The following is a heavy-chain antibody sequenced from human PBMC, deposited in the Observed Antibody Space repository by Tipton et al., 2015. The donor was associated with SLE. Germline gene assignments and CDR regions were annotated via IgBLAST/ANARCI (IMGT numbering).Heavy chain of an antibody. D-gene: IGHD6-13*01. J-gene: IGHJ4*02. Sequence: LRLSCTVSGGSISSGGYYWSWIRQPPGKGLEWIGEINHSGSTNYNPSLKSRVTTSVDTSKNQFSLKLSSVTAADTAVYYCASALRGGGSSWYYFDYWGQGTLVTVSS. V-gene: IGHV4-31*02. CDR1: GGSISSGGYY. CDR2: INHSGST. CDR3: ASALRGGGSSWYYFDY.